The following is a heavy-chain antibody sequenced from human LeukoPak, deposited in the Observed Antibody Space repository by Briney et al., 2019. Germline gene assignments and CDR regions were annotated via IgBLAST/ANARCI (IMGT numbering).Heavy chain of an antibody. J-gene: IGHJ4*02. D-gene: IGHD3-10*01. Sequence: ASETLSLTCTVSGGSISSYYWSWIRQPPGKGLEWIGYIYYSGSTNYNPSLKSRVTLSVDMSKNQFSLKLSSVTAADTAVYYCARGRPGDYFDYWGQGTLVTVSS. V-gene: IGHV4-59*12. CDR2: IYYSGST. CDR1: GGSISSYY. CDR3: ARGRPGDYFDY.